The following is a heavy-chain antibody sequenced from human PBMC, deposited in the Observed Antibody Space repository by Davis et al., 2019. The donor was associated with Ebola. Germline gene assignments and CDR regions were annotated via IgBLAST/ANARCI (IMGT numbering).Heavy chain of an antibody. J-gene: IGHJ6*02. Sequence: SETLSLTCTVSGGSISSYYWGWIRQPPGKGLEWIGSIYYSGSTNYNPSLKSRVTISVDTSKNQFSLKLSSVTAADTAVYYCARGVLRNWNYVHYYYGMDVWGQGTTVTVSS. CDR1: GGSISSYY. CDR3: ARGVLRNWNYVHYYYGMDV. D-gene: IGHD1-7*01. V-gene: IGHV4-39*07. CDR2: IYYSGST.